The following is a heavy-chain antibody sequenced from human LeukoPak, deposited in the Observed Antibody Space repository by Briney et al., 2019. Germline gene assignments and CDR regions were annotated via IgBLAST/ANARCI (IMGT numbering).Heavy chain of an antibody. D-gene: IGHD3-16*02. V-gene: IGHV3-23*01. CDR3: ANFARYTSTAFDY. Sequence: PGGSLRLSCVVSGFTFSSYVMNWLRQAPGQGLEWVSAISSSGGSTYYADSVKGRFTISRDNSKNTLYLQMNSLRAEDTAVYYCANFARYTSTAFDYWGQGTLVTVSS. CDR1: GFTFSSYV. CDR2: ISSSGGST. J-gene: IGHJ4*02.